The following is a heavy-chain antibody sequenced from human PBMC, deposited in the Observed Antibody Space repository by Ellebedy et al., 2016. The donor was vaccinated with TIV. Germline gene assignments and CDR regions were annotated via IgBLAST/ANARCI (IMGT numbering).Heavy chain of an antibody. CDR2: IPSDGSNK. Sequence: GESLKISXVASGFTFRSHGIYWVRQAPGKGLEWVAAIPSDGSNKYYADSVKGRFTISRDNSKNTLYLQMNSLRTYDMAVYYCARGGRSGSSDYWGQGTLVTVSS. CDR1: GFTFRSHG. J-gene: IGHJ4*02. D-gene: IGHD3-10*01. CDR3: ARGGRSGSSDY. V-gene: IGHV3-30*03.